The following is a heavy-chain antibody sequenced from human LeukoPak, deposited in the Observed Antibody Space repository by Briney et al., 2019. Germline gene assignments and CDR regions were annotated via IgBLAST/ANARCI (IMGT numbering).Heavy chain of an antibody. J-gene: IGHJ4*02. CDR2: IYYSGST. CDR1: GGSISSSSYY. Sequence: SETLSLTCTVSGGSISSSSYYWGWIRQPPGKGLEWFGSIYYSGSTYYNPSLKSRFTISVDTSKNQSSLKLSAVTAADTAVYYGARPGYCSSTSCPIVYWGQGTLVTVSS. CDR3: ARPGYCSSTSCPIVY. V-gene: IGHV4-39*01. D-gene: IGHD2-2*01.